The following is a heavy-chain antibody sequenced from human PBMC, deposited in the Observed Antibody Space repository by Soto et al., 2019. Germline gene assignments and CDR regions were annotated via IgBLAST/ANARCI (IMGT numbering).Heavy chain of an antibody. CDR2: ISGSGGST. Sequence: LRLSCAASGFTFSSYAMSWVRQAPGKGLEWVSAISGSGGSTYYADSVKGRFTISRDDSKNTLYLQMSSLRAEDTAVYYCVKDTSYTLITIFGVVITSSLDYWGQGTLVTVSS. J-gene: IGHJ4*02. D-gene: IGHD3-3*01. CDR3: VKDTSYTLITIFGVVITSSLDY. V-gene: IGHV3-23*01. CDR1: GFTFSSYA.